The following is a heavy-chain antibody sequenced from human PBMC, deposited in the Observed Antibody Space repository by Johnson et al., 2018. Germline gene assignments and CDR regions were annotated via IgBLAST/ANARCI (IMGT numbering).Heavy chain of an antibody. CDR2: SNAGNGNT. CDR3: AGGSRDYRGFGCDPGKAMDV. D-gene: IGHD3-16*02. V-gene: IGHV1-3*02. J-gene: IGHJ6*04. Sequence: QVQLVQSGAEVKKPGASVKVSCKASGYTFTNYAMHWVRQAPGQRLEWMGWSNAGNGNTKYSQEFQDRVTITWDTSASTAYMELRSLRYEDMAVYYCAGGSRDYRGFGCDPGKAMDVWGKGTTVTVSS. CDR1: GYTFTNYA.